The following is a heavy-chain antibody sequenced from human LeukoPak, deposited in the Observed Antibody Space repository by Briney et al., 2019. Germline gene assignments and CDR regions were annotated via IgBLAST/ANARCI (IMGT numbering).Heavy chain of an antibody. V-gene: IGHV7-4-1*02. CDR3: ARDGDGIVVVPGFDP. J-gene: IGHJ5*02. CDR1: GYTFTSYA. Sequence: ASVKVSCKASGYTFTSYAMNWVRQAPGQGLEWMGWINTNTGNPTYAQGFTGRFFFSLDTSVSTAYLEISSLKAEDTAVYYCARDGDGIVVVPGFDPWGQGTLVTVSS. CDR2: INTNTGNP. D-gene: IGHD2-2*01.